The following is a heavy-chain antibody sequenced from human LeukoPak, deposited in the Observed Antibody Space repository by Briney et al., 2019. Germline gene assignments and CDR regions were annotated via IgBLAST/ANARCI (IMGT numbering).Heavy chain of an antibody. Sequence: GGCLRLSCALPGFPLSSYGIHWVRQAPGKGLGWEEFIRYEGSNNTYAASVKGRFTISRDNPKNPLSLQTNSLRAEGMAVYDCAKEWRWQLPIYGFNVWGQGTMVTVS. D-gene: IGHD4-23*01. CDR3: AKEWRWQLPIYGFNV. J-gene: IGHJ3*01. CDR1: GFPLSSYG. V-gene: IGHV3-30*02. CDR2: IRYEGSNN.